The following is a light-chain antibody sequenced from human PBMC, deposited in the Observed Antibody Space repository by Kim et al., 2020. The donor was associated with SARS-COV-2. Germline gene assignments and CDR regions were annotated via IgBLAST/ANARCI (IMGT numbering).Light chain of an antibody. V-gene: IGLV3-19*01. CDR3: QFRDSGGNVV. J-gene: IGLJ2*01. CDR2: GRN. CDR1: SLRSYY. Sequence: SSELTQDPAVSVALGQTVRITCQGDSLRSYYATWYQQKPRQAPVLVIYGRNNRPSGIPDRISGSTSGNTASLTISGAQAEDEADFYCQFRDSGGNVVFGGGTKLTVL.